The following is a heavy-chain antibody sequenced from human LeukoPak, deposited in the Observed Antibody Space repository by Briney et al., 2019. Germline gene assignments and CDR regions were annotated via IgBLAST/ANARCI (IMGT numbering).Heavy chain of an antibody. CDR2: INPSGGST. J-gene: IGHJ4*02. V-gene: IGHV1-46*01. CDR3: AREGGLGYCSSTSCSDFDY. Sequence: ASVKVSCKASGYTFTSYYMHWVRQAPGQGLEWMGIINPSGGSTSYAQKFQGRVTMTRDTSTSTVYMELSSLRSEDTAVYYCAREGGLGYCSSTSCSDFDYWGQGTLVTVSS. D-gene: IGHD2-2*01. CDR1: GYTFTSYY.